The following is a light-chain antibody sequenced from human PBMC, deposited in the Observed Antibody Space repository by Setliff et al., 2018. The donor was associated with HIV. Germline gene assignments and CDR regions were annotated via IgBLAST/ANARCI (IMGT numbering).Light chain of an antibody. Sequence: QSALTQPASVSGSPVHSITISCTGTSSDIAIYNFVSWYQHHPGKAPKLIIYDVSNRPSGVSNRFSGSKSGNTVSLTISGLQAEDEAHYYCSSYSSISTLVFGTGTKVTVL. V-gene: IGLV2-14*03. CDR2: DVS. CDR1: SSDIAIYNF. CDR3: SSYSSISTLV. J-gene: IGLJ1*01.